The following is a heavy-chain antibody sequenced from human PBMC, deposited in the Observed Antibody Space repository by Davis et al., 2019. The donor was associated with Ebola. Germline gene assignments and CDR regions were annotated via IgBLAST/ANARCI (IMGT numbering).Heavy chain of an antibody. J-gene: IGHJ6*02. Sequence: AASVKVSCKASGYTFTSYYMHWVRQAPGQGLEWMGIINPSGCSTSYAQKFQGRVTMTRDTSTSTVYMELSSLRSEDTAVYYCARGRGSFRRKNYYYGMDVWGQGTTVTVSS. V-gene: IGHV1-46*01. CDR1: GYTFTSYY. CDR2: INPSGCST. CDR3: ARGRGSFRRKNYYYGMDV. D-gene: IGHD3-10*01.